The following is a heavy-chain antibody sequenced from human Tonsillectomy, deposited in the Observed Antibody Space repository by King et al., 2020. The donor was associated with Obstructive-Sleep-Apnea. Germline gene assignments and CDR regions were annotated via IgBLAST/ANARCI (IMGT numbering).Heavy chain of an antibody. CDR3: ARDKYGKQQLYYFDY. V-gene: IGHV3-30*04. J-gene: IGHJ4*02. CDR2: ISYDGSNK. Sequence: VQLVESGGGVVQPGRSLRLSCAASGFTFSSYAMHWVRQAPGKGLEGVAVISYDGSNKYYADSVEGRLTISRDNSKNTLYLQMNSLRAEDTAVYYCARDKYGKQQLYYFDYWGQGTLVTVSS. D-gene: IGHD6-13*01. CDR1: GFTFSSYA.